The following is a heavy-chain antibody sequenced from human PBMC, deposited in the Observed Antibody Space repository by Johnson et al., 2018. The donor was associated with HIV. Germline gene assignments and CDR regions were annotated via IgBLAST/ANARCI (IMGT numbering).Heavy chain of an antibody. J-gene: IGHJ3*02. CDR2: IGTAGDT. Sequence: QLVESGGGLVQPGGSLRLSCAASGFTFSSYAMSWVRQATGKGLEWVSAIGTAGDTYYPGSVKGRFTISRDNSKNTLYLQMNSLRAEDTAVYYCVKVAFRIAPTSHAFDIWGQGTMVTVSS. D-gene: IGHD6-13*01. V-gene: IGHV3-13*01. CDR1: GFTFSSYA. CDR3: VKVAFRIAPTSHAFDI.